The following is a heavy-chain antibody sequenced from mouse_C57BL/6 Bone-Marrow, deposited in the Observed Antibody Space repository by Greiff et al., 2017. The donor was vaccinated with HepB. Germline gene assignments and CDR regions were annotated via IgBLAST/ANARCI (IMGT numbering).Heavy chain of an antibody. CDR2: ISYDGSN. CDR3: ARGGGFAY. J-gene: IGHJ3*01. V-gene: IGHV3-6*01. CDR1: GYSITSGYY. Sequence: EVKLVESGPGLVKPSQSLSFTCSVTGYSITSGYYWNWIRQSPGNKLEWMGYISYDGSNNYNPSLKNRISITRDTSKNQFFLKLNSVTTEDTATYCCARGGGFAYWGQGTLVTVSA.